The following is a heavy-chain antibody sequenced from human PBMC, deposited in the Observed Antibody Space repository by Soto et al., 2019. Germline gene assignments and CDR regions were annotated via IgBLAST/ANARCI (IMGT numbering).Heavy chain of an antibody. V-gene: IGHV1-69*18. CDR2: IIPVFGTT. D-gene: IGHD3-10*01. J-gene: IGHJ4*02. CDR1: GDTFSGYP. Sequence: QVQLVQSGAELKKPGSSVKVSCKASGDTFSGYPINWVRQAPGEGLEWMGRIIPVFGTTNDAQRFEGRVTFTADESTNTAYMELRGLLSADTAVYYCARDGGFGELKYWGPGTLVNVPS. CDR3: ARDGGFGELKY.